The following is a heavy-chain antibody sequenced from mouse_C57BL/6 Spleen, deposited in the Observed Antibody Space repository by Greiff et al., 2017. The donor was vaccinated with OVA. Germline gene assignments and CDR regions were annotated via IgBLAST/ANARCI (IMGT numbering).Heavy chain of an antibody. V-gene: IGHV14-4*01. CDR3: TTFYYYGSSYFVY. CDR2: IDPENGDT. D-gene: IGHD1-1*01. J-gene: IGHJ2*01. CDR1: GFNIKDDY. Sequence: VQLQQSGAELVRPGASVKLSCTASGFNIKDDYMHWVKQRPEQGLEWIGWIDPENGDTEYASKFQGKATITADTSSNTAYLQLSSLTSEDTAVYYCTTFYYYGSSYFVYWGQGTTLTVSS.